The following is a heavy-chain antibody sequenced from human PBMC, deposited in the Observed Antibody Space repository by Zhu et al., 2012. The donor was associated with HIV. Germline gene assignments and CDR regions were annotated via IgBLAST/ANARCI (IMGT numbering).Heavy chain of an antibody. D-gene: IGHD3-3*01. J-gene: IGHJ3*02. V-gene: IGHV3-23*01. CDR3: AKDRITISAFDI. Sequence: EVQLLESGGGLVRPGGSLRLSCAASGFIFSNFGMSWVRQAPGKGLEWVSGISDSGGSTYNADSVKGRFTISRDNSKNTLYLQMNSLRAEDTAVYYCAKDRITISAFDIWGQGTMVTVSS. CDR2: ISDSGGST. CDR1: GFIFSNFG.